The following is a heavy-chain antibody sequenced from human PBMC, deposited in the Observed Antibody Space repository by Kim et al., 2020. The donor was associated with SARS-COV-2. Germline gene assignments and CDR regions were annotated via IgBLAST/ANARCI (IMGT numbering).Heavy chain of an antibody. Sequence: GGSLRLSCAASGFTFDDYAMHWVRQAPGKGLEWVSGISWNSGSIGYADSVKGRFTISRDNAKNSLYLQMNSLRAEDTALYYCAKGGSVYSSRWYVVAFD. CDR3: AKGGSVYSSRWYVVAFD. CDR1: GFTFDDYA. J-gene: IGHJ3*02. CDR2: ISWNSGSI. D-gene: IGHD6-13*01. V-gene: IGHV3-9*01.